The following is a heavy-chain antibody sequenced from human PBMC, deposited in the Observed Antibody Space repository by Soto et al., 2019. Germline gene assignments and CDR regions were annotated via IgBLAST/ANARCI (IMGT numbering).Heavy chain of an antibody. J-gene: IGHJ6*02. CDR3: AKKMGWMVRDLEHYYYYGMDV. V-gene: IGHV3-23*01. D-gene: IGHD3-10*01. Sequence: TGGSLRLSCAASGFTFSSYAMSWVRQAPGKGLEWVSAISGSGGSTYYADSVKGRFTISRDNSKNTLYLQMNSLRAEDTAVYYCAKKMGWMVRDLEHYYYYGMDVWGQGTTVTVSS. CDR1: GFTFSSYA. CDR2: ISGSGGST.